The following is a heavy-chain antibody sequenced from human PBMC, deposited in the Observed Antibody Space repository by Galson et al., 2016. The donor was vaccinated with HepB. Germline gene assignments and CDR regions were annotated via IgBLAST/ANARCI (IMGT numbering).Heavy chain of an antibody. J-gene: IGHJ6*02. CDR2: IKPDGSDK. V-gene: IGHV3-7*03. CDR3: ASWSYGMDV. Sequence: GLEWVANIKPDGSDKYYVDSVKGRFTISRDNAKNSLYLQMNSLRAEDTAVYYCASWSYGMDVWGQGTTVTVSS.